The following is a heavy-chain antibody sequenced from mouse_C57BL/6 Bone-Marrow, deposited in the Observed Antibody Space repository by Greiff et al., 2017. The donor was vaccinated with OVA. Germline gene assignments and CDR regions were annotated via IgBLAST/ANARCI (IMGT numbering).Heavy chain of an antibody. CDR2: IHPSDSYT. V-gene: IGHV1-74*01. J-gene: IGHJ2*01. CDR3: AAGNFDY. D-gene: IGHD4-1*01. CDR1: GYTFTSYW. Sequence: QVQLQQSGAELVKPGASVKVSCKASGYTFTSYWMHWVKQRPGQGLEWIGRIHPSDSYTNYNQKFKGKATLTVDTSSSTAYMQLSSLTSEDSAVYYCAAGNFDYWGQGTTLTVSS.